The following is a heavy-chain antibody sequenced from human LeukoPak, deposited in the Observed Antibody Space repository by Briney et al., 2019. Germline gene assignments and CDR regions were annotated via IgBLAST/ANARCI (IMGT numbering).Heavy chain of an antibody. D-gene: IGHD6-13*01. V-gene: IGHV3-74*01. J-gene: IGHJ5*02. CDR1: GFVFRNYY. CDR2: INGDGSST. CDR3: ARGGVPAAQDS. Sequence: GGSLRLSCTVSGFVFRNYYMHWVRPTPGKGLVWVSHINGDGSSTSHADSVKGRFTISRDNAKSTLYLQMNSLRAEDTAVYYCARGGVPAAQDSWGQGTLVTVSS.